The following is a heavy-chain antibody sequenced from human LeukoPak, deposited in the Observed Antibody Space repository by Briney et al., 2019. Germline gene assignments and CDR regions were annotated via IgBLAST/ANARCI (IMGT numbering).Heavy chain of an antibody. CDR3: TRGVDYDFWSGYRYGMDV. Sequence: GGSLRLSCSGSAFTFGDYVLTWFRQAPGKGLEWVGFIKNKAYGETTEYAASVKGRFSISRDDSKSIAYLQMNSLKTEDTAVYYCTRGVDYDFWSGYRYGMDVWGQGTTVTVSS. CDR2: IKNKAYGETT. D-gene: IGHD3-3*01. V-gene: IGHV3-49*03. J-gene: IGHJ6*02. CDR1: AFTFGDYV.